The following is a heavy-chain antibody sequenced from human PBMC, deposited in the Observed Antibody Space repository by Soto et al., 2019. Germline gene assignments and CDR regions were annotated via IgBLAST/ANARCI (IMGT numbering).Heavy chain of an antibody. V-gene: IGHV3-23*01. D-gene: IGHD1-26*01. J-gene: IGHJ4*02. Sequence: GGSLRLSCAASGFTFSSYAMSWVRQTPGKRLEWVSTLSGSGGSTYYADSVKGRFTISRDNSKNTLYLQMNSLRAEDTAIYYCAKTYSESHLGYFDYWGQGPLVTVSS. CDR1: GFTFSSYA. CDR2: LSGSGGST. CDR3: AKTYSESHLGYFDY.